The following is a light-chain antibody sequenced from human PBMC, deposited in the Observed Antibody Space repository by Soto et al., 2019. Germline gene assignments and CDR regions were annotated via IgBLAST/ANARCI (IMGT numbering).Light chain of an antibody. V-gene: IGKV3-15*01. CDR1: QSLNSN. Sequence: EIVMTQSPATLSVSPGERATLSCRASQSLNSNLAWYQQKPGQTPRLFIYGASTRATGIPARFSGTGSGTEFTLTIGSLQSEDFAVYYCQQYNNWPPTFGQGTKVDIK. J-gene: IGKJ1*01. CDR3: QQYNNWPPT. CDR2: GAS.